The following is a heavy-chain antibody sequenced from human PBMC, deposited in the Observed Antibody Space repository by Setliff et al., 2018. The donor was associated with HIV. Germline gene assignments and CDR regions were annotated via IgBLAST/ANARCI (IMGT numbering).Heavy chain of an antibody. D-gene: IGHD5-18*01. J-gene: IGHJ2*01. CDR2: IWYDGTNK. CDR3: AKEELSAYSYGDRYWYFAL. Sequence: PGESLKISCAASGFTFNNYGMHWVRQAPGKGLEWVAVIWYDGTNKYYGDSVKGRFTISRDNSKNTLYLELDSLRIEDTAIYYCAKEELSAYSYGDRYWYFALWGRGTLVTVSS. CDR1: GFTFNNYG. V-gene: IGHV3-30*02.